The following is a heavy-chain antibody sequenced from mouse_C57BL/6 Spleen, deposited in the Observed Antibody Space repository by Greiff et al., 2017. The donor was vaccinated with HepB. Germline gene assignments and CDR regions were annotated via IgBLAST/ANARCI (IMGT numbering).Heavy chain of an antibody. V-gene: IGHV1-62-2*01. CDR1: GYTFTEYT. Sequence: QVQLKESGAELVKPGASVKLSCKASGYTFTEYTIHWVKQRSGQGLEWIGWFYPGSGSIKYNEKFKDKATLTADKSSITVYMELSRLTSEYSAVDFCARPEPHAMDYWGQGTSVTVSS. J-gene: IGHJ4*01. CDR3: ARPEPHAMDY. CDR2: FYPGSGSI.